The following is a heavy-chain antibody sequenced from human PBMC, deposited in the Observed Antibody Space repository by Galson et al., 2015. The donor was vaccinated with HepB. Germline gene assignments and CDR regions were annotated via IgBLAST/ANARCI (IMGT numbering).Heavy chain of an antibody. CDR3: ARVLQGCSSTSCYAELRDYYYYYGMDV. Sequence: SLRLSCAASGFTFSSYSMNWVRQAPGKGLEWVSSISSSSSYIYYADSVKGRFTISRDNAKNSLYLQMNSLRAEDTAVYYCARVLQGCSSTSCYAELRDYYYYYGMDVWGQGTTVTVSS. CDR1: GFTFSSYS. J-gene: IGHJ6*02. D-gene: IGHD2-2*01. V-gene: IGHV3-21*01. CDR2: ISSSSSYI.